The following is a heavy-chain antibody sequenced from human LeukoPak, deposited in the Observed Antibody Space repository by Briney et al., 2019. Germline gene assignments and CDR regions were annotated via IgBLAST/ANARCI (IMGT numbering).Heavy chain of an antibody. Sequence: RRASVKVSCKASGYTFTRYYIHWVRQAPGQGLGWMGTINPPSGTTTYAQKFQGRVTLTRDTATITVYVELSSLRSEDTAFYYCARESLEMATNAFDIWGQGTMVTVSS. V-gene: IGHV1-46*01. D-gene: IGHD5-24*01. CDR3: ARESLEMATNAFDI. CDR1: GYTFTRYY. CDR2: INPPSGTT. J-gene: IGHJ3*02.